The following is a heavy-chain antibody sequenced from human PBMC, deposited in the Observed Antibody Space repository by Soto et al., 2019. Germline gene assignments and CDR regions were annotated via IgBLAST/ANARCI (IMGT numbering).Heavy chain of an antibody. V-gene: IGHV3-23*01. CDR1: GFTFSSYA. CDR2: ISGSGGST. CDR3: AKDLAVRITIVRGVPTYYMDV. J-gene: IGHJ6*03. Sequence: PGGSLRLSCAASGFTFSSYAMSWVRQAPGKGLEWVSAISGSGGSTYYADSVKGRFTISRDNSKNTLYLQMNSLRAEDTAVYYCAKDLAVRITIVRGVPTYYMDVWGKGTTVTVSS. D-gene: IGHD3-10*01.